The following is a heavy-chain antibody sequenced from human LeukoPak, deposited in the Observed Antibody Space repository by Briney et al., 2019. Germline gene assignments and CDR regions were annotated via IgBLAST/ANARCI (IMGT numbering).Heavy chain of an antibody. Sequence: SETLSLTYTVSGGSISSNNYFWGWIRQSPGKGLEWLGSLYSSGSTHYNPSLKSRVTMSIDTSKNQFSLKLTSVTAADTAVYYCARVPIMITFGGVIVSSYYFDYWGQGTLVTVSS. CDR3: ARVPIMITFGGVIVSSYYFDY. J-gene: IGHJ4*02. V-gene: IGHV4-39*01. D-gene: IGHD3-16*02. CDR2: LYSSGST. CDR1: GGSISSNNYF.